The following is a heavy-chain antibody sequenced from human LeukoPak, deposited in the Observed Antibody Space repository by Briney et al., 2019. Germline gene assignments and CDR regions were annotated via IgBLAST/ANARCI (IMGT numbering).Heavy chain of an antibody. CDR2: INPNSGGT. D-gene: IGHD1-26*01. V-gene: IGHV1-2*02. CDR1: GYTFTGYY. J-gene: IGHJ4*02. CDR3: ARDGLESGSYFPVDY. Sequence: GASVKVSCKASGYTFTGYYMHWVRQAPGQGLEWMGWINPNSGGTNSAQNFQGRVTMTRDTSIRTAYIELRRLRSDDTAVYYCARDGLESGSYFPVDYWGQGTLVTVSS.